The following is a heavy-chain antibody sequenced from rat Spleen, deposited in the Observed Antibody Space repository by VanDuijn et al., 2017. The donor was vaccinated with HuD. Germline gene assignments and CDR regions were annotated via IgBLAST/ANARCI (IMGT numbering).Heavy chain of an antibody. Sequence: EVQLVESGGGLVQPGRSMKLSCVASGFNFNDHWMGWVRQAPTKGLEWVASISTGGDNSYYRDSVKGRFTISRDNAKSTLYLQVNSLRSEDTATYYCSREYYYTGDYWGQGVMVTVSS. V-gene: IGHV5-25*01. CDR2: ISTGGDNS. CDR3: SREYYYTGDY. CDR1: GFNFNDHW. J-gene: IGHJ2*01. D-gene: IGHD1-2*01.